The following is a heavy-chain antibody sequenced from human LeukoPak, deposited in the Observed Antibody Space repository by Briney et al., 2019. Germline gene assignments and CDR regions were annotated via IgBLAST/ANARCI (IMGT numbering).Heavy chain of an antibody. D-gene: IGHD6-6*01. CDR3: ARDLVSAGFDI. V-gene: IGHV7-4-1*02. CDR2: INTNTGIP. J-gene: IGHJ3*02. Sequence: GASVTVSCTAFGYTFSSHAMNWVRQAPGQGLELMGWINTNTGIPTYAQGFAGRFVFSLDTSVTTAYLQITSLKAEDTAVYYCARDLVSAGFDIWGQGTMVTVSS. CDR1: GYTFSSHA.